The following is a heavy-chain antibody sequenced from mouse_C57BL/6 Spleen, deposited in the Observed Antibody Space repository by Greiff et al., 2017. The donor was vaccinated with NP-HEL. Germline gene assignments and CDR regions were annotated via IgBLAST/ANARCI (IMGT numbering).Heavy chain of an antibody. V-gene: IGHV1-26*01. J-gene: IGHJ2*01. CDR3: ARCPPYSNSYLDY. D-gene: IGHD2-5*01. Sequence: EVQLQQSGPELVKPGASVKISCKASGYTFTDYYMNWVKQSHGKSLEWIGDINPNNGGTSYNQKFKGKATLTVDKSSSTAYMELRSLTSEDSAVYYCARCPPYSNSYLDYWGQGTTLTVSS. CDR2: INPNNGGT. CDR1: GYTFTDYY.